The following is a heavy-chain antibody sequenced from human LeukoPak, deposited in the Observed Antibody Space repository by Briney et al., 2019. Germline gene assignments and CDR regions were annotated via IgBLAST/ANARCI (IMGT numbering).Heavy chain of an antibody. J-gene: IGHJ4*02. Sequence: PSETLSLTRTISGGSISSYYWSWIRQPPGKGLEWIGYVYYSGITNYNPSLKSRVTMSVDTSSNHSSLKLTSVTAADTAVYYCAREAIYGDYVVDYWGQGTLVTVSS. V-gene: IGHV4-59*01. CDR1: GGSISSYY. CDR2: VYYSGIT. CDR3: AREAIYGDYVVDY. D-gene: IGHD4-17*01.